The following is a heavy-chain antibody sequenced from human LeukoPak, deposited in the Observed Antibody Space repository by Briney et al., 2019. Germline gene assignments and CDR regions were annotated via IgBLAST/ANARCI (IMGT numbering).Heavy chain of an antibody. J-gene: IGHJ4*02. CDR1: GYTFAGYY. D-gene: IGHD4-17*01. CDR2: IKPNSGGT. Sequence: ASVKVSCKASGYTFAGYYLHWVRQAPGQGLEWMGWIKPNSGGTQHAQKFQGRVTMARDTSISTAYMELSRLQSDDTAVYYCASAESHDYGETWGQGTLVTVSS. V-gene: IGHV1-2*02. CDR3: ASAESHDYGET.